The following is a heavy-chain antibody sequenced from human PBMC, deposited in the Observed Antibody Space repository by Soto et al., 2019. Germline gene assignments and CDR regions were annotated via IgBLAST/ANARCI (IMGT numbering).Heavy chain of an antibody. CDR2: IWYDGSNK. V-gene: IGHV3-33*01. CDR1: GFTFSSYG. Sequence: PGGSLRLSCAASGFTFSSYGMHWVRQAPGKGLEWVAVIWYDGSNKYYADSVKGRSTISRDNSKNTLYLQMNSLRAEDTAVYYCARDSFVLNWDYYDSSGYYYSGYYYGMDVWGQGTTVTVSS. D-gene: IGHD3-22*01. J-gene: IGHJ6*02. CDR3: ARDSFVLNWDYYDSSGYYYSGYYYGMDV.